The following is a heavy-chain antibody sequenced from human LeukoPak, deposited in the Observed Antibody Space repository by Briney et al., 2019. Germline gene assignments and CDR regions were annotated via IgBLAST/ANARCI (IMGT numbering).Heavy chain of an antibody. CDR2: ITGSGANT. Sequence: GGSLRLSCAGSGFSFSTYSMNWVRQAPGKGLEWVSGITGSGANTYYADSVKGRFTISRDNSKNTLYLRMNSLRAENTAVYYCYYYDSSGFYPQTKIDYWGQGTLVTVSS. V-gene: IGHV3-23*01. CDR3: YYYDSSGFYPQTKIDY. J-gene: IGHJ4*02. CDR1: GFSFSTYS. D-gene: IGHD3-22*01.